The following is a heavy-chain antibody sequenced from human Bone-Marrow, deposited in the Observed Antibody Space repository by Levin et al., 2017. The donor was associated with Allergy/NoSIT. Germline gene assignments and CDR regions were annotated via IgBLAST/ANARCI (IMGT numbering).Heavy chain of an antibody. D-gene: IGHD6-13*01. J-gene: IGHJ4*02. Sequence: GESLKISCEASGFTFSSYAMNWVRQVPGGGLEWVSSISTSGGTTYYADSVKCRFSISRDNSKSTLLLQMNSLRAEDTAVYYCAKSGTAASHYFDDWGQGTLVTVSS. V-gene: IGHV3-23*01. CDR2: ISTSGGTT. CDR1: GFTFSSYA. CDR3: AKSGTAASHYFDD.